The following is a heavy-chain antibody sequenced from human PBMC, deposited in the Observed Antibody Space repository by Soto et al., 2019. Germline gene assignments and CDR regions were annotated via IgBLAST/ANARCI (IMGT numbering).Heavy chain of an antibody. CDR3: ARKGIRYGKQGDLYYYMDV. V-gene: IGHV4-59*01. D-gene: IGHD4-17*01. CDR2: IYYSGST. Sequence: SETLSLTCTVSSGSISTYYWSWIRQPPGKGLEWIGYIYYSGSTNYNPSLKSRVTISVDTSKNQFSLKLSSVTAADTAVYYCARKGIRYGKQGDLYYYMDVWGKGTTVTVSS. J-gene: IGHJ6*03. CDR1: SGSISTYY.